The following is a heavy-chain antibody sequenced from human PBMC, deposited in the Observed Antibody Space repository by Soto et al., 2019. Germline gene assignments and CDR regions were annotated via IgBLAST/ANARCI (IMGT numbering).Heavy chain of an antibody. Sequence: QVQLVQSGAEVKKPGSSVKVSCKASGGTFGSYSISRVRQAPGQGLEWMGRIIPILGIANYAQKLQGRVTITADKSTSTAYMELSSLTSEDTAVYYCARGAAGIAVAGPSYYFDYWGQGTLVTVSS. CDR2: IIPILGIA. CDR1: GGTFGSYS. J-gene: IGHJ4*02. D-gene: IGHD6-19*01. V-gene: IGHV1-69*02. CDR3: ARGAAGIAVAGPSYYFDY.